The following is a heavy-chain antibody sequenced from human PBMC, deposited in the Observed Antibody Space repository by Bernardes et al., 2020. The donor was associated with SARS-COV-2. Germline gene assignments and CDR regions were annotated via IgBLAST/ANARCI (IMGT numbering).Heavy chain of an antibody. J-gene: IGHJ6*02. Sequence: SETLSLTCTVSGGSISSYYWSWIRQPPGKGLAWIGYIYYSGSTHYNPSLKSRVTISVDTSKNQFSLKLSSVTAADTAVYYCARDSRTYYDFWSASYSPRDGMDVWGQGTTVTVSS. CDR2: IYYSGST. CDR1: GGSISSYY. D-gene: IGHD3-3*01. V-gene: IGHV4-59*01. CDR3: ARDSRTYYDFWSASYSPRDGMDV.